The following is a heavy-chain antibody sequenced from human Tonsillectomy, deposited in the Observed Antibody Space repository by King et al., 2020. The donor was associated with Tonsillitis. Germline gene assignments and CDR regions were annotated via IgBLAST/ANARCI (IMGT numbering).Heavy chain of an antibody. CDR2: IVVGSGNT. J-gene: IGHJ5*02. V-gene: IGHV1-58*02. CDR3: AAETRGGCGELVPIHWFDA. Sequence: QLVQSGPEVKKPGTSVKVSCKASGFTFTSSAMQWVRQARGQRLEWLGWIVVGSGNTNYAQKFQERVTITRDMSTSTAYMELSSLRSEDTAVYYCAAETRGGCGELVPIHWFDAWGQGTLVTVSS. D-gene: IGHD3-10*01. CDR1: GFTFTSSA.